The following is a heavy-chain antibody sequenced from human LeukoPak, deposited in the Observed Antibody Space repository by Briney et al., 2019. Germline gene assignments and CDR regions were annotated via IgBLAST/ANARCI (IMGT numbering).Heavy chain of an antibody. CDR3: TRGGSQTWYYFDY. D-gene: IGHD2-8*01. V-gene: IGHV1-2*02. Sequence: ASVKVSCKASGYTFPACYMHWLRQAPGQGLEWMGWINPNSGGTNFAQNFKGRVTMTRDTSISAAYMELSRLTSDDTAVYYCTRGGSQTWYYFDYWGQGTLVTVSS. J-gene: IGHJ4*02. CDR1: GYTFPACY. CDR2: INPNSGGT.